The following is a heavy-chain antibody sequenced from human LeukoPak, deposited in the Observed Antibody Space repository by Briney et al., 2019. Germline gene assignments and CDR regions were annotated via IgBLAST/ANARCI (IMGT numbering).Heavy chain of an antibody. CDR2: IRFDGSNVGSNV. CDR1: GFTFSTYG. Sequence: PGGSLRLSCATSGFTFSTYGMHWVRQAPGKGLEWVAFIRFDGSNVGSNVYYADSVKGRFTISRDNSKNTLYLQMNSLRTEDTAVYYCARDGRGYCSSVSCYPDFDCWGQGTLVTVSS. J-gene: IGHJ4*02. D-gene: IGHD2-2*01. CDR3: ARDGRGYCSSVSCYPDFDC. V-gene: IGHV3-30*02.